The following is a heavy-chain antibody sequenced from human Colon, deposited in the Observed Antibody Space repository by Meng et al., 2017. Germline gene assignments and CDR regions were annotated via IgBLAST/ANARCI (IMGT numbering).Heavy chain of an antibody. Sequence: REQGPVLVNLSETRSLGCTVAGGSINSRDFSWGWVRQTPGKRLEWLGSIFSSGSTYDSPSLTSRITMSVDTSKNQFSLKLSSVTAADTAVYYCARADIRTTWLFNYWGQGTQVTVSS. CDR2: IFSSGST. J-gene: IGHJ4*02. D-gene: IGHD1-14*01. V-gene: IGHV4-39*07. CDR1: GGSINSRDFS. CDR3: ARADIRTTWLFNY.